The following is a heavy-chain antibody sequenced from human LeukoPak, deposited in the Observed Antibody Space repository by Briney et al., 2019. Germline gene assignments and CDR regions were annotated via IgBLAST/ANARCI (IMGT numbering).Heavy chain of an antibody. J-gene: IGHJ4*02. CDR3: VPDIVVVPAAIHY. CDR2: ISSSSSTI. V-gene: IGHV3-48*01. CDR1: GFTFSSYS. Sequence: GGSPRLSCAASGFTFSSYSMNWVRQAPGKGLEWVSYISSSSSTIYCADSVKGRFTISRDNAKNSLYLQMNSLRAEDTAVYYCVPDIVVVPAAIHYWGQGTLVTVSS. D-gene: IGHD2-2*02.